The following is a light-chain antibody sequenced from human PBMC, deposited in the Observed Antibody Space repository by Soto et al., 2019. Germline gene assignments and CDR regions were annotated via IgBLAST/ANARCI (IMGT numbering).Light chain of an antibody. J-gene: IGLJ3*02. V-gene: IGLV2-8*01. CDR2: EVN. CDR3: SSSAGIYHYLV. CDR1: SSDLGGYNS. Sequence: QSALTQPPSASGSPGQSVTISCTGTSSDLGGYNSVSWYQQHPGKAPRLMIYEVNQRPSGVPDRFSGSKSGYTASLTVSGLQTEDEAFYYCSSSAGIYHYLVFGGGTKLTVL.